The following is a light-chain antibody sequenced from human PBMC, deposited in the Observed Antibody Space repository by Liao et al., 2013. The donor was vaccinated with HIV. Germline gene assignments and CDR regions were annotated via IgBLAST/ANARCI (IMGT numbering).Light chain of an antibody. CDR1: KIGGKS. CDR3: QVWDSSSDHPV. J-gene: IGLJ2*01. CDR2: YDS. Sequence: SYELTQPPSVSVAPGKTATMTCGGNKIGGKSVHWYQQQPGQAPVLVIYYDSDRPSGIPERFSGSNSGNTATLTISRVEAGDEADYYCQVWDSSSDHPVFGGGAKLTVL. V-gene: IGLV3-21*04.